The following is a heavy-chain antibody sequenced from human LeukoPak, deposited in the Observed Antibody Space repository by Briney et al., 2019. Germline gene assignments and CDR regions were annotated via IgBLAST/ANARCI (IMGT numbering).Heavy chain of an antibody. CDR1: GYTFTGYY. D-gene: IGHD3-16*01. J-gene: IGHJ6*03. CDR3: ARDNLGISTFYYYYYMDV. CDR2: INPNSGGT. Sequence: ASVKVSCKASGYTFTGYYMHWVRQAPGRGLEWMGWINPNSGGTNYAQKFQDRVTITRDTSISTAYMELSRLRSDDTAVYYCARDNLGISTFYYYYYMDVWGKGTTVTVSS. V-gene: IGHV1-2*02.